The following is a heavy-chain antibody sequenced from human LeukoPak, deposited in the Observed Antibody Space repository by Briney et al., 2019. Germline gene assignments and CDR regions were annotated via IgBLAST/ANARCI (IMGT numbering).Heavy chain of an antibody. CDR3: AKDNRQWLIDYFDY. Sequence: GGSLRLSCAASGFTFSNNWMTWVRQAPGKGLEWVSGISWNSGSIGYADSVKGRFTISRDNAKNSLYLQMNSLRAEDTALYYCAKDNRQWLIDYFDYWGQGTLVTVSS. CDR1: GFTFSNNW. V-gene: IGHV3-9*01. D-gene: IGHD6-19*01. J-gene: IGHJ4*02. CDR2: ISWNSGSI.